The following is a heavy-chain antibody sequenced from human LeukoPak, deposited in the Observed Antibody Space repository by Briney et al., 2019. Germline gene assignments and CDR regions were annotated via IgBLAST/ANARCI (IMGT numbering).Heavy chain of an antibody. V-gene: IGHV3-30*02. J-gene: IGHJ4*02. CDR1: GFTFSSYW. D-gene: IGHD2-8*02. CDR3: ATYRQVLLPFES. CDR2: IQYDGSKK. Sequence: PGGSLRLSCAASGFTFSSYWMSWVRQAPGKGLEWVTFIQYDGSKKYYADSVKGRFTISRDNSKSTLSLQMNSLRAEDTAIYYCATYRQVLLPFESWGQGTLVTVSS.